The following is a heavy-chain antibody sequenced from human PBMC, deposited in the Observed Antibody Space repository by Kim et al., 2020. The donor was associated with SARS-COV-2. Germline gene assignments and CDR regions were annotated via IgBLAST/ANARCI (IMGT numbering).Heavy chain of an antibody. CDR3: ARRRELGQDDAFDI. J-gene: IGHJ3*02. D-gene: IGHD1-26*01. Sequence: SPTLRSRVPISVDTSKNRFSLRLRSVPAADTAVYYCARRRELGQDDAFDIWGQGTMVTVSS. V-gene: IGHV4-39*01.